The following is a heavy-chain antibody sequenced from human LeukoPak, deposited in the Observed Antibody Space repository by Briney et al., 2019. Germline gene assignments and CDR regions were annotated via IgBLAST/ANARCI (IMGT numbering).Heavy chain of an antibody. J-gene: IGHJ4*02. V-gene: IGHV3-30*02. D-gene: IGHD5-24*01. CDR2: IRYDGSNK. CDR3: AKDNSERWLQSGGFDY. Sequence: GGSLRLSCAASGFTFSSYGMHWVRQAPGKGLEWVAFIRYDGSNKYYADSVKGRFTISRDNSKNTLYLQMNSLRAEDTAVYYCAKDNSERWLQSGGFDYWGQGTLVTVSS. CDR1: GFTFSSYG.